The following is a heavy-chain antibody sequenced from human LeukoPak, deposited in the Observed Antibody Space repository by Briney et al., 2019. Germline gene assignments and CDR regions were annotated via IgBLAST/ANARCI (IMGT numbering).Heavy chain of an antibody. V-gene: IGHV4-38-2*02. Sequence: SETLSLSCTVSGYSISSGYYWVWIRQPPGRRLEWIGTIHRSGNTNYNPSLKSRITISLDMSKNQFSLKVHSVTAADTAVYYCAREAGGDYYHTSDYSQRDSWGQGTLVTVSS. CDR1: GYSISSGYY. D-gene: IGHD3-22*01. CDR2: IHRSGNT. CDR3: AREAGGDYYHTSDYSQRDS. J-gene: IGHJ4*02.